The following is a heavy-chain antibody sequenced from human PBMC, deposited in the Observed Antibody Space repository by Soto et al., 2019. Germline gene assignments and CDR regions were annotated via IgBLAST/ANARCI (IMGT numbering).Heavy chain of an antibody. V-gene: IGHV2-5*02. CDR1: GFSVSTSGVG. D-gene: IGHD2-2*01. J-gene: IGHJ4*02. Sequence: QITLKESGPTLVKPTQTLTLTCTFSGFSVSTSGVGVGWIRQPPGRALEWLALIYWDDDKRYSPSLSSSLTITKDTSKNQVVLTMDNVDPVDTATYYCAHSQCTSARCYGLDYWGQGILVTVSS. CDR3: AHSQCTSARCYGLDY. CDR2: IYWDDDK.